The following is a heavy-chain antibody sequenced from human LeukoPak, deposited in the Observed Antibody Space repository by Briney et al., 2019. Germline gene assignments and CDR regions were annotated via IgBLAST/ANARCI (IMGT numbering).Heavy chain of an antibody. CDR3: AREASLG. Sequence: GGSLRLSCVASGFDFSASSFNYIRQAPGKGLEWVSYIRASGSLISYADSVRGRFTISRDDAKKSVFLQMHSLRADDTAVYYCAREASLGWGQGTVVTVSS. V-gene: IGHV3-48*04. CDR2: IRASGSLI. J-gene: IGHJ3*01. CDR1: GFDFSASS.